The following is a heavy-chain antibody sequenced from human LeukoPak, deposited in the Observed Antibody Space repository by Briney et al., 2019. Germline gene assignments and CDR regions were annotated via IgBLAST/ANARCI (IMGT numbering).Heavy chain of an antibody. V-gene: IGHV5-51*01. CDR3: ARLQNVVIPAASSNWFDP. D-gene: IGHD2-2*01. Sequence: GESLKISCKGSGNSFTSYWIGWVSQMPGKGLEWTGIIYPGDSDTRYSPSFQGQVTISADKSISTAYLQWSSLKASDTVMYYCARLQNVVIPAASSNWFDPWGQGTLVTVSS. CDR1: GNSFTSYW. J-gene: IGHJ5*02. CDR2: IYPGDSDT.